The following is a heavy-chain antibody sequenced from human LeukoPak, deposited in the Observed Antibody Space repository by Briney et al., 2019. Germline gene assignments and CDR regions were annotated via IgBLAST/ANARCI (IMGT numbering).Heavy chain of an antibody. D-gene: IGHD5-18*01. J-gene: IGHJ4*02. CDR2: ISGSGGST. Sequence: GGALRLPCAASGFTFSSYAMSWVRQAPGKGLEWVSAISGSGGSTYYADSVKGGFTISRDNSKNTLYLQMNRPRDEDTDVYSCANDVDNAMVSYFDYWGQGTLVTASS. CDR3: ANDVDNAMVSYFDY. V-gene: IGHV3-23*01. CDR1: GFTFSSYA.